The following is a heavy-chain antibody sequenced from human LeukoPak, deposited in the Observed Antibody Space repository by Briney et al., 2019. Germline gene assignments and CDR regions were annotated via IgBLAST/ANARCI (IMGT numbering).Heavy chain of an antibody. CDR2: IYTSGST. Sequence: SETLSLTCTVSGGSISSYNWSWIRQPAGKGLEWIGRIYTSGSTNYNPSLKSRVTMSVDTSKNQFSLKLSSVTAADTAVYYCARSGRPAAPNYFDYWGQGTLVTVSS. J-gene: IGHJ4*02. CDR1: GGSISSYN. D-gene: IGHD2-2*01. CDR3: ARSGRPAAPNYFDY. V-gene: IGHV4-4*07.